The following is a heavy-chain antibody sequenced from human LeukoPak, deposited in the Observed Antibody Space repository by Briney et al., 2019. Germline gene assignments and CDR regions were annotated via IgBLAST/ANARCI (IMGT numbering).Heavy chain of an antibody. Sequence: SQTLSLTCAIAGDSVSSNSAAWDWIRQSPSRGLEWLGRTYYRSKWYNDYAVSVKSRITINPDTSKNQFSLQLNSVTPEDTAVYYCARQYSSGWSSYYGLDVWGQGTTVTVSS. J-gene: IGHJ6*02. V-gene: IGHV6-1*01. D-gene: IGHD6-19*01. CDR3: ARQYSSGWSSYYGLDV. CDR1: GDSVSSNSAA. CDR2: TYYRSKWYN.